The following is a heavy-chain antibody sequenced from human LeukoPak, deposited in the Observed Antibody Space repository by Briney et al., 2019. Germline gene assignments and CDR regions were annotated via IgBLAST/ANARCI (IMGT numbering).Heavy chain of an antibody. CDR3: AKLGIAAAGDY. Sequence: GGSLRLSCAASGFTFSSYSMHWVRQAPGKGLEWVAVISYDGSNKYYADSVKGRFTISRDNSKNTLYLQMNSLRAEDTAVYYCAKLGIAAAGDYWGQGTLVTVSS. D-gene: IGHD6-13*01. V-gene: IGHV3-30*18. J-gene: IGHJ4*02. CDR2: ISYDGSNK. CDR1: GFTFSSYS.